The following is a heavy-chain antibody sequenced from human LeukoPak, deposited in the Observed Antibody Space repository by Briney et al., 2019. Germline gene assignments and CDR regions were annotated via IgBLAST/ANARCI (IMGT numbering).Heavy chain of an antibody. Sequence: PSETLSLTCIVSGGSVSSGSYYWSWIRQPPGQGLERIGYIYYSGSTKYNPSLESRVTISVDTSKNEFSLKLTSVTAADTAVYYCARRYFDSNDYYRDDCWGQGSLVTVSS. J-gene: IGHJ4*02. D-gene: IGHD3-22*01. CDR1: GGSVSSGSYY. CDR2: IYYSGST. CDR3: ARRYFDSNDYYRDDC. V-gene: IGHV4-61*01.